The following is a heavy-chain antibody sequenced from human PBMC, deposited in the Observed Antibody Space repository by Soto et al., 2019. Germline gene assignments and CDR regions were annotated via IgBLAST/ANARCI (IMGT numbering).Heavy chain of an antibody. V-gene: IGHV4-34*01. Sequence: QVQLRQWGAGPLKPSETLVLTCAVSGGSFTDYYWGWIRQSPGKGLEWIGEINHSASSTYNPSLASRVTILVDTSKKQFSLRLTSVTAADTAMYYCARGEYDSSGLYSWAPLGFDVWGQGTTVTVSS. CDR3: ARGEYDSSGLYSWAPLGFDV. CDR2: INHSASS. J-gene: IGHJ6*02. D-gene: IGHD3-22*01. CDR1: GGSFTDYY.